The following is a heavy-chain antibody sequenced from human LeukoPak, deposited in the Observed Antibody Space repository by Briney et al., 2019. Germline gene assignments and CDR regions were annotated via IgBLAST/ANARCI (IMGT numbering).Heavy chain of an antibody. J-gene: IGHJ5*02. Sequence: SETLSLTCTVSGGSIRSSYYYWSWIRQPPGKGLEWIGYIYYSGSTNYNPSLKSRVTISVDTSKNQFSLKLSSVTAADTAVYYCARESLAAAGKYNWFDPWGQGTLVTVSS. V-gene: IGHV4-61*01. CDR3: ARESLAAAGKYNWFDP. D-gene: IGHD6-13*01. CDR2: IYYSGST. CDR1: GGSIRSSYYY.